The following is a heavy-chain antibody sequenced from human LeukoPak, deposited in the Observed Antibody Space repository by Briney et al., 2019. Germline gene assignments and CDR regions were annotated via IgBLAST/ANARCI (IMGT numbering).Heavy chain of an antibody. CDR2: IWHDGSNE. D-gene: IGHD1-26*01. V-gene: IGHV3-33*01. CDR3: ARWSGSSPALGLDL. J-gene: IGHJ3*01. CDR1: EFTFNTYG. Sequence: GGSLRLSCTASEFTFNTYGMHWVRQAPGKGPEPVAHIWHDGSNEDYADSVRGRFAISRDNSKYTLYLQMNSLRAEDTAVYYCARWSGSSPALGLDLWGQGSMVSVSS.